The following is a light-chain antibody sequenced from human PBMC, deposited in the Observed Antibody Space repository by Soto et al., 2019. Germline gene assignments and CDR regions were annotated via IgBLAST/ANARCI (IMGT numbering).Light chain of an antibody. CDR3: QKYDNSPRT. J-gene: IGKJ1*01. V-gene: IGKV3-20*01. Sequence: EIVLTQSPGTLSLSPGERATLSCRASQSLSSNSLAWYQQKPGQAPRLLIYDASSRATGIPDRFSGSGSGTDFTLTISRLEPEDFEVYYCQKYDNSPRTLGQGTKVDIK. CDR1: QSLSSNS. CDR2: DAS.